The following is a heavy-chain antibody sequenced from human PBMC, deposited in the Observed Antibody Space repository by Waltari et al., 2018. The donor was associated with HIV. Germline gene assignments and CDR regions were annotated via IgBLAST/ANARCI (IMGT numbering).Heavy chain of an antibody. V-gene: IGHV3-13*01. CDR2: IGTAGDT. CDR1: GFPFSNYA. Sequence: EVQLVESGGGLVQPGGSLRLSCAASGFPFSNYAMPWVRQATGKGLEWVSGIGTAGDTYYPGSVKGRFTISRENAKNSLHLQMNSLRAGDTAVYYCVRICKLNCYYYYGMDVWGQGTTVTVSS. J-gene: IGHJ6*02. D-gene: IGHD1-1*01. CDR3: VRICKLNCYYYYGMDV.